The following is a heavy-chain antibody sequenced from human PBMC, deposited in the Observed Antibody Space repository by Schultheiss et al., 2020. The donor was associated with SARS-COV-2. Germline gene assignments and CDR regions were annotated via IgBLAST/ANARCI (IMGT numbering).Heavy chain of an antibody. Sequence: GGSLRLSCAASGFTFSSYAMHWVRQAPGKGLEWVAVISYDGSNKYYADSVKGRFTISRDNSKNTLYLQMNSLRAEDTAVYYCAREPHPTIFGVVIPNYYYYGMDVWGQGTTVTVSS. D-gene: IGHD3-3*01. CDR1: GFTFSSYA. V-gene: IGHV3-30*04. CDR3: AREPHPTIFGVVIPNYYYYGMDV. CDR2: ISYDGSNK. J-gene: IGHJ6*02.